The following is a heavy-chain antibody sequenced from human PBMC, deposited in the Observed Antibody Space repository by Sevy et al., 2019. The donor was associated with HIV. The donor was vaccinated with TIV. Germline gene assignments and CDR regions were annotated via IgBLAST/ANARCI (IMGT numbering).Heavy chain of an antibody. CDR1: GFTFDDYA. CDR2: ISWNSGSI. J-gene: IGHJ4*02. D-gene: IGHD6-13*01. Sequence: SLKISCAASGFTFDDYAMHWVRQAPGKGLEWVSGISWNSGSIGYADSVKGRFTISRDNAKNSLYLQMNSLRAEDTALYYCAKVSSSSWPDYWGQGTLVTVSS. CDR3: AKVSSSSWPDY. V-gene: IGHV3-9*01.